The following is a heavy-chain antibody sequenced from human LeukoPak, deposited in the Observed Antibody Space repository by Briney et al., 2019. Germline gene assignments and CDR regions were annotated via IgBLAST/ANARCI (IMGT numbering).Heavy chain of an antibody. Sequence: SGPTLVQPTQTLTLTCTFSGFSLTTSGVGVGWIRQPPGKALEWLARIDWDDNKYYSTSLKTRLTISKDTSKNQVVLTMTNMDPVDTATYFCARLGGNWFDPWGQGTLVTVSS. CDR2: IDWDDNK. CDR1: GFSLTTSGVG. D-gene: IGHD3-16*01. J-gene: IGHJ5*02. CDR3: ARLGGNWFDP. V-gene: IGHV2-70*11.